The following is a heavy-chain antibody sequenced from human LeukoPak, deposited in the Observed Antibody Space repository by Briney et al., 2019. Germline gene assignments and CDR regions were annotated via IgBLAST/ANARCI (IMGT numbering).Heavy chain of an antibody. V-gene: IGHV3-30*02. CDR1: GFTFSSYG. CDR3: AKDRELGRWLQLRTPFDY. D-gene: IGHD5-24*01. J-gene: IGHJ4*02. CDR2: IRYDGSNK. Sequence: GGSLRLSCAASGFTFSSYGMHWVRQAPGKGLEWVAFIRYDGSNKYYADSVKGRFTIFRDNSKNMLYLQMNSLRAEDTAVYYCAKDRELGRWLQLRTPFDYWGQGTLVTVSS.